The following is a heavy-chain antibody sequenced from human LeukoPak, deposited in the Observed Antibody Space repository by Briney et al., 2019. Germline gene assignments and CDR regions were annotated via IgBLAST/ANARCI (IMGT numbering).Heavy chain of an antibody. D-gene: IGHD3-10*01. Sequence: SETLSLTCAVYGGSFSGYYWSWIRQPPGKGLEWIGEINHSGSTNYNPSLKSRVTISVDTSKNQFSLKLSSVTAADTAVYYCAGSYYNGAFDYWGQGTLVTVSS. V-gene: IGHV4-34*01. CDR1: GGSFSGYY. CDR2: INHSGST. CDR3: AGSYYNGAFDY. J-gene: IGHJ4*02.